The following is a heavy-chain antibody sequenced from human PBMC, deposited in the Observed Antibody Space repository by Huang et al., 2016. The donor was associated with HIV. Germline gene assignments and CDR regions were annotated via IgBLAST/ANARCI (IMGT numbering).Heavy chain of an antibody. D-gene: IGHD6-13*01. CDR2: MNPNSGNT. J-gene: IGHJ6*03. CDR3: ARAGSSWSPYYYYYMDV. CDR1: GYTFTSYD. Sequence: QVQLVQSGAEVKKPGASVKVSCKASGYTFTSYDINWVRQATGQGLEWMGWMNPNSGNTGYAKKCQGRVTITRNTSISTAYMELSSLRSEDTAVYYCARAGSSWSPYYYYYMDVWGKGTTVTVSS. V-gene: IGHV1-8*03.